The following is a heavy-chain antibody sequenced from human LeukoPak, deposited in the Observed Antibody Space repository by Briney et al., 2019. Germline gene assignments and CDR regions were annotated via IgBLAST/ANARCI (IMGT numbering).Heavy chain of an antibody. CDR2: INWNGGST. J-gene: IGHJ4*02. D-gene: IGHD5-18*01. CDR3: ARAGDTAMVKYYFDY. CDR1: GFTFSSYA. Sequence: GGSLRLSCAASGFTFSSYAMSWVRQAPGKGLEWVSGINWNGGSTGYADSVKGRFTISRDNAKNSLYLQMNSLRAEDTALYYCARAGDTAMVKYYFDYWGQGTLVTVSS. V-gene: IGHV3-20*04.